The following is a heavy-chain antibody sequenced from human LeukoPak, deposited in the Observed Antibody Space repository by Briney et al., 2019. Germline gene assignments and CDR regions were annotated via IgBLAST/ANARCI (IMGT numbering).Heavy chain of an antibody. V-gene: IGHV4-59*01. Sequence: SETLSLTCTVSGGSISNYYWSWIRQPPGKGLEWIGYIHYRGSTNYNPSLKSQATISVDMSKNEFSLKLSSVTTADTAIYYCARINGHIFDYWGQGTLVTVSS. CDR1: GGSISNYY. CDR2: IHYRGST. J-gene: IGHJ4*02. CDR3: ARINGHIFDY. D-gene: IGHD5-24*01.